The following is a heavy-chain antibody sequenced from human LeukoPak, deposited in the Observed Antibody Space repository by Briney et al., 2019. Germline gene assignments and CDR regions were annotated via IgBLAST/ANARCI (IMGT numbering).Heavy chain of an antibody. V-gene: IGHV4-38-2*02. CDR3: ARGSAAADYYYYYYMDV. J-gene: IGHJ6*03. CDR2: IYHSGST. Sequence: SETLSLTCTVSGYSISSGYYWGWIRQPPGQGLEWIGSIYHSGSTYYNPSLKSRVTISVDTSKNQFSLKLNSVTAADTAVYYCARGSAAADYYYYYYMDVWGKGTTVTVSS. D-gene: IGHD6-13*01. CDR1: GYSISSGYY.